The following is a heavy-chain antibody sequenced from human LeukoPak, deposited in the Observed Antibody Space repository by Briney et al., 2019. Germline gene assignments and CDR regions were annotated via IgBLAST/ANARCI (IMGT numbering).Heavy chain of an antibody. CDR3: ARHNHGWGWVF. D-gene: IGHD6-19*01. J-gene: IGHJ4*02. V-gene: IGHV3-33*01. CDR2: IWPDGTIQ. Sequence: GRSLRLSCAASGFIFSYYGMHWVRQAQGKWMEWLAVIWPDGTIQYYADPVKGRFTISRDNSKNTLYLQLTGLRADDSAVYYCARHNHGWGWVFWGQGAQVTLSS. CDR1: GFIFSYYG.